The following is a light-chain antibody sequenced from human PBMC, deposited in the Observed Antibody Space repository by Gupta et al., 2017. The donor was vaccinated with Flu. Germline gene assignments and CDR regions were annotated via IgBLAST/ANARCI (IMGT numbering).Light chain of an antibody. Sequence: EIVLTQSPATLSLSPGERATLSCRASQSVRSYLAWYQQKPGQAPRLLIYDASNRATGIPARFSGSGFGKDLTLTSSSREPEDFAGYYCQQRSNWPLFTFGHGTKVDIK. CDR1: QSVRSY. J-gene: IGKJ3*01. CDR3: QQRSNWPLFT. V-gene: IGKV3-11*01. CDR2: DAS.